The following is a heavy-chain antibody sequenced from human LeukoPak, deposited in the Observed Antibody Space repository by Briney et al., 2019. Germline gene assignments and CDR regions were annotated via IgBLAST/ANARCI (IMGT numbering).Heavy chain of an antibody. D-gene: IGHD1-26*01. V-gene: IGHV1-2*02. CDR3: ARFPTTRELLRAFDI. CDR1: GYTFTGYY. CDR2: INPNSGGT. J-gene: IGHJ3*02. Sequence: GASVKVSCKASGYTFTGYYMHWVRQAPGQGLEWMGWINPNSGGTNYAQKFQGRVIMTRDTSISTAYMELSRLRSDDTAVYYCARFPTTRELLRAFDIWGQGTMVTVSS.